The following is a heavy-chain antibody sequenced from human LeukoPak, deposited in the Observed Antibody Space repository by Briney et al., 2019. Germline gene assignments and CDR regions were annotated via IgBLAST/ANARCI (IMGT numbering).Heavy chain of an antibody. Sequence: GGSLRLSCAASGFTFSSYVMHWVRQAPGKGLEWVAVIWYDGSNKYYADSVKGRFTISRDNSKNTLYLQMNSLRAEDTAMYYCARNEYDILTGPIAYYYYGMDVWGQGTTVTVSS. V-gene: IGHV3-33*01. CDR3: ARNEYDILTGPIAYYYYGMDV. J-gene: IGHJ6*02. CDR1: GFTFSSYV. CDR2: IWYDGSNK. D-gene: IGHD3-9*01.